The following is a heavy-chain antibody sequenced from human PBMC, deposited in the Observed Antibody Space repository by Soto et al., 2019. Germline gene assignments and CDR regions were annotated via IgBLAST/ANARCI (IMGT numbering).Heavy chain of an antibody. J-gene: IGHJ6*02. CDR2: INPSGTST. CDR3: ARGTPRDGMDV. CDR1: GYTFTSYY. D-gene: IGHD1-1*01. V-gene: IGHV1-46*04. Sequence: ASVKVSCKASGYTFTSYYMQWVRQAPGQGLEWMGMINPSGTSTSYAQKLQGRVTVTRDTSTSTVYMELSSLRHEDTAVYYCARGTPRDGMDVWGQGTTVTVSS.